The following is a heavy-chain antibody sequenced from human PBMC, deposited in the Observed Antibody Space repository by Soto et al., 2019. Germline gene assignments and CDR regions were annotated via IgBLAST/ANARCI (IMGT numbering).Heavy chain of an antibody. CDR3: ARDRIEGSKYYYGMDV. J-gene: IGHJ6*02. CDR1: GGTFSSYA. Sequence: QVQLVQSGAEVKKPGSSVRVSCKASGGTFSSYAISWVRQAPGQGLEWMGGIIPIFCTENYAQKFQGRVTITEDESTSTANMELSRMRSEDTAVYYCARDRIEGSKYYYGMDVWGQGTTDAVSS. D-gene: IGHD1-26*01. V-gene: IGHV1-69*01. CDR2: IIPIFCTE.